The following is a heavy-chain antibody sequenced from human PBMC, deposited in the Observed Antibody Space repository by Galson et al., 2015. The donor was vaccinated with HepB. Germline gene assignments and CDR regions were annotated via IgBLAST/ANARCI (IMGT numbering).Heavy chain of an antibody. CDR2: IIPILGIA. CDR3: AREVGATWLAFDY. D-gene: IGHD1-26*01. CDR1: GGTFSSYA. Sequence: SVKVSCKASGGTFSSYAISWVRQAPGQGLEWMGRIIPILGIANYAQKFQGRVTITADKSTSTAYMEPSSLRSEDTAVYYCAREVGATWLAFDYWGQGTLVTVSS. V-gene: IGHV1-69*04. J-gene: IGHJ4*02.